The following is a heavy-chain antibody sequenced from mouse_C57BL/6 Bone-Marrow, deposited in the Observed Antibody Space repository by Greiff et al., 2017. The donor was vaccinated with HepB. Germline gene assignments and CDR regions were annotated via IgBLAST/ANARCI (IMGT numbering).Heavy chain of an antibody. CDR3: ARHGDYYGSYAMDY. V-gene: IGHV5-12*01. D-gene: IGHD1-1*01. CDR1: GFTFSDYY. CDR2: ISNGGGST. Sequence: DVMLVESGGGLVQPGGSLKLSCAASGFTFSDYYMYWVRQTPEKRLEWVAYISNGGGSTYYPDTVKGRFTISRDNAKNTLYLQMSRLKSEDPAMYYCARHGDYYGSYAMDYWGQGTSVTVSS. J-gene: IGHJ4*01.